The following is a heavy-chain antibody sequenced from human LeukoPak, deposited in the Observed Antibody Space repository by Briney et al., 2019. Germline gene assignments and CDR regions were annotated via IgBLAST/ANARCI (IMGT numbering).Heavy chain of an antibody. CDR3: AKHYGDYRSFDY. CDR2: IAPSGVTT. J-gene: IGHJ4*02. V-gene: IGHV3-23*01. D-gene: IGHD4-17*01. Sequence: GGSLRLSCAASGFTFSNYAMSWVRQAPGKGLEWVSAIAPSGVTTYYADSVKGRFPISRDNSKSTLYLQMNSLRAKDTAVYYCAKHYGDYRSFDYWGQGTLVTVSS. CDR1: GFTFSNYA.